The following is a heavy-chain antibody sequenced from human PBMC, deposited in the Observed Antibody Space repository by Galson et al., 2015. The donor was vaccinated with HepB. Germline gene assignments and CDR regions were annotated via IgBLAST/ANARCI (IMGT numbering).Heavy chain of an antibody. J-gene: IGHJ4*02. CDR2: INHSGTT. Sequence: SETLSLTCAVYGWSFSDYYWSWIRQPPGKGLEWIGEINHSGTTNYNPSLKSRVTISVDTSKNQFSLNLTSVTAADTAVYFCARGGDYFRDWGQGTLVTVSS. CDR3: ARGGDYFRD. CDR1: GWSFSDYY. V-gene: IGHV4-34*01. D-gene: IGHD4-17*01.